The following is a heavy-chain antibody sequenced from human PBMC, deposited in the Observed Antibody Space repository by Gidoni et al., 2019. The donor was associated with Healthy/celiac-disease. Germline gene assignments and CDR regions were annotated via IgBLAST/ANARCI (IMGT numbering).Heavy chain of an antibody. CDR1: GYSFTSYW. V-gene: IGHV5-51*01. Sequence: EVQLVQSGAAVKKPGEALKISCKGSGYSFTSYWFGWVRQMPGKGLEWMGIIYPGDPDTRYSPSFQGQVTISADKSISTAYLQWSSLKASDTAMYYCARVRYCSGGSCYPFDYWGQGTLVTVSS. CDR2: IYPGDPDT. D-gene: IGHD2-15*01. CDR3: ARVRYCSGGSCYPFDY. J-gene: IGHJ4*02.